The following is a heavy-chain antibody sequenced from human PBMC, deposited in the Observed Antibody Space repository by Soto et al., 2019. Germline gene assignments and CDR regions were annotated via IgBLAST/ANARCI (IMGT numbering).Heavy chain of an antibody. Sequence: QVQLVQSGAEVKKPGASGKVSCKASGYTFTSSYMHWVRQAPGQGLKWMGIINPSGGSTSYAKTFQSRVSMTRDTSTSTVYMELSSLRTEDTTVYYCARAGHDYSNHYYYDYMDVWGQGTTVTVSS. J-gene: IGHJ6*03. CDR2: INPSGGST. V-gene: IGHV1-46*01. CDR1: GYTFTSSY. CDR3: ARAGHDYSNHYYYDYMDV. D-gene: IGHD4-4*01.